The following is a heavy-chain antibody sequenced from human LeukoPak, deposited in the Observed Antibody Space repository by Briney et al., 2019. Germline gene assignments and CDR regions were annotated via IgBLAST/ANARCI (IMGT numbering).Heavy chain of an antibody. CDR2: ISYNSGFR. Sequence: TGGSLRLSCGASGFNFDDYAMHWVRQVPGKGLEWISIISYNSGFRDYADSVKGRFTISRDNAKNTLYLEMNSLRAEDTAFYYCAKVRGTYSSGFFLDHWGRGTLVTVSS. J-gene: IGHJ4*02. CDR3: AKVRGTYSSGFFLDH. V-gene: IGHV3-9*01. CDR1: GFNFDDYA. D-gene: IGHD6-19*01.